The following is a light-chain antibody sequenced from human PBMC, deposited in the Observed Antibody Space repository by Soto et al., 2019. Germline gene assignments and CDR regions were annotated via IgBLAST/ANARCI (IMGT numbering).Light chain of an antibody. CDR3: QSYDSSLSDLYV. Sequence: QSVLAQPPSVSGAPGQRVAISCTGSDSNIGAGFDVHWYQQLPGTAPRLLIYGNNKRPSGVPDRFSGSKSATSASLAITGLQAEDEAEYYCQSYDSSLSDLYVFGTGTKLTVL. CDR1: DSNIGAGFD. CDR2: GNN. V-gene: IGLV1-40*01. J-gene: IGLJ1*01.